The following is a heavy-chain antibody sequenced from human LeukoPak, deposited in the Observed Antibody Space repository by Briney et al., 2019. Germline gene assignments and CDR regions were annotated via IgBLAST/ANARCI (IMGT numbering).Heavy chain of an antibody. V-gene: IGHV5-51*01. J-gene: IGHJ3*02. CDR3: ARPRQRGYSYGYDALDI. CDR1: GYSFTSYW. CDR2: IYPGDSDT. D-gene: IGHD5-18*01. Sequence: SGESLNFSCKGSGYSFTSYWIGWVRQMPGKGLEWMGIIYPGDSDTRYSPSFQGQVTISADKSISTAYLQWSSLKASDTAMYYCARPRQRGYSYGYDALDIWGQGTMVTVSS.